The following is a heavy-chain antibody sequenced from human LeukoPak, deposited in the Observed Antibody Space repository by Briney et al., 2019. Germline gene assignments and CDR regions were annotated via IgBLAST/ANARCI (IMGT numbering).Heavy chain of an antibody. CDR1: GGSISSGGYY. CDR2: IYYSGST. CDR3: ARDPLLRLGELSFID. Sequence: SQTLSLTCTVSGGSISSGGYYWSWIRQHPGKGLEWIGYIYYSGSTYYNPSLKSRVTISVDTSKNQLSLKLSSVTAADTAVYYCARDPLLRLGELSFIDWGQGTLVTVSS. J-gene: IGHJ4*02. V-gene: IGHV4-31*03. D-gene: IGHD3-16*02.